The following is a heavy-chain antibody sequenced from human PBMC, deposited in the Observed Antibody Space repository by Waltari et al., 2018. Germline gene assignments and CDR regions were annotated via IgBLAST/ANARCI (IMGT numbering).Heavy chain of an antibody. J-gene: IGHJ4*02. Sequence: EVQLVESGGGLVKPGGSLRLSCAASGFTFSSYSMNWVRQAPGKGLEWVSSISSSSSYIYYADSVKGRFTISRDNSKNTLYLQMNSLRAEDTAVYYCATPSQYDYGEHFDYWGQGTLVTVSS. CDR1: GFTFSSYS. D-gene: IGHD4-17*01. V-gene: IGHV3-21*04. CDR2: ISSSSSYI. CDR3: ATPSQYDYGEHFDY.